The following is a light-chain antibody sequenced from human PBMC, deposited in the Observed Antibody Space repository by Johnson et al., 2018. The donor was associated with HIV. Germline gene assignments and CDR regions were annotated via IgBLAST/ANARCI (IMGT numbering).Light chain of an antibody. J-gene: IGLJ1*01. CDR1: SSNIGNNY. CDR3: ETWDSSRSGYYV. Sequence: QSVLTQPPSVSAAPGQKVTISCSGTSSNIGNNYVSWYQQLPGTAPKLLIYENNKRPSGIPDRFSGSKSGTSATLGITGLQTGDEADYYCETWDSSRSGYYVFGTGHKVTGL. V-gene: IGLV1-51*02. CDR2: ENN.